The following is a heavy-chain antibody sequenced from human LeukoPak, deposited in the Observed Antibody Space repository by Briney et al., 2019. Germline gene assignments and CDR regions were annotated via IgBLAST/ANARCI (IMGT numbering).Heavy chain of an antibody. CDR1: GFTFSNYA. J-gene: IGHJ4*02. CDR3: AKAHSISWPYAFDS. V-gene: IGHV3-23*01. D-gene: IGHD6-13*01. Sequence: GGSLRLSCAASGFTFSNYAMAWVRQAPGRGLEWVSAISGNGGRTYSADSVQGRFTISRDNSKNTVYLQMDNLRAEDSAMYYCAKAHSISWPYAFDSWGQGTLVTVSS. CDR2: ISGNGGRT.